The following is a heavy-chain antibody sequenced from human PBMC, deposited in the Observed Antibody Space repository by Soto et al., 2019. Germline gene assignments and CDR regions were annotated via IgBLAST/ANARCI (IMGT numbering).Heavy chain of an antibody. V-gene: IGHV1-69*08. CDR1: GGTFRSYT. Sequence: QVQLVQSGAEVKKPGSSVKVSCKASGGTFRSYTISWVRQAPGQGLEWMGRIIPILGIANYAQKFQGRVTITADKSTSTAYMELSSLRSEDTAVYYCARDLVVVPAARNYYYGMDVWGQGTTVTVSS. CDR3: ARDLVVVPAARNYYYGMDV. D-gene: IGHD2-2*01. CDR2: IIPILGIA. J-gene: IGHJ6*02.